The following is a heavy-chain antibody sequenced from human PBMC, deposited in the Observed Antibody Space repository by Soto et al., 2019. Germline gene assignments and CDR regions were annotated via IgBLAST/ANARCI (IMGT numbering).Heavy chain of an antibody. J-gene: IGHJ5*02. Sequence: QLQLQESGPGLVKPSETLSLTCTVSGGSISSSSYYWGWIRQPPGKGLEWIGSIYYSGSTYYNPSLKSRVLISVDTSKNQFSLKLSSVTAADTAVYYCARLPPPRNNWFDPWGQGTLVTVSS. CDR1: GGSISSSSYY. CDR3: ARLPPPRNNWFDP. CDR2: IYYSGST. V-gene: IGHV4-39*01.